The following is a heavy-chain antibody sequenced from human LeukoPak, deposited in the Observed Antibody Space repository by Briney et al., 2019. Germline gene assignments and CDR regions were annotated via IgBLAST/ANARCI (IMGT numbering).Heavy chain of an antibody. CDR2: INPNSGGT. CDR3: ARQGDYVYGMDV. V-gene: IGHV1-2*02. Sequence: ASVKVSCKASGYTFTGYYMHWVRQAPGQGLEWMGWINPNSGGTNYAQKFQGRVTMTRDTSISTAYMELRSLRSDDTAVYYCARQGDYVYGMDVWGQGTTVTVSS. CDR1: GYTFTGYY. D-gene: IGHD3-16*01. J-gene: IGHJ6*02.